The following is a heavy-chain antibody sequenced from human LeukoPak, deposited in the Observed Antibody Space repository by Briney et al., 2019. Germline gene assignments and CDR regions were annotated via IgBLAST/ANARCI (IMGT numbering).Heavy chain of an antibody. Sequence: GTSLRLSCAASGFTFSNAWMNWVRQAPGKGLEWVGRIKSETDGGTTDYAAPVKGRFTISRDDSKNTPYLQMNSLKTEDTAVYYCTTAYSHYYYGMDVWGQGTTVTVSS. CDR3: TTAYSHYYYGMDV. CDR2: IKSETDGGTT. J-gene: IGHJ6*02. V-gene: IGHV3-15*07. CDR1: GFTFSNAW. D-gene: IGHD2-15*01.